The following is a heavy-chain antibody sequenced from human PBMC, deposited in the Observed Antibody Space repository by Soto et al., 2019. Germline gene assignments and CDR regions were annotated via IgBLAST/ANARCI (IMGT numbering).Heavy chain of an antibody. Sequence: QVQLQESGPGLVNPSETLSLTCTVSGGSISIYYWSWIRQPPGKGLEWIGYVYFNGNTKYNPSLESRVTMSVDSSKNQFSLKLRSVTPADTAVHYCAKYRRTPAEGFTLAYWGQGALVLVSS. J-gene: IGHJ4*02. CDR3: AKYRRTPAEGFTLAY. V-gene: IGHV4-59*12. CDR1: GGSISIYY. CDR2: VYFNGNT. D-gene: IGHD6-13*01.